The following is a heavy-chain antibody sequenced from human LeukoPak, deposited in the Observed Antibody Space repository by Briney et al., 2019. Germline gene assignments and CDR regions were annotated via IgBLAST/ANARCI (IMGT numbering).Heavy chain of an antibody. V-gene: IGHV3-23*01. D-gene: IGHD3-22*01. CDR1: GISFSSHG. CDR3: SKDRDSTGYFHYFDY. CDR2: ISGNGGDT. J-gene: IGHJ4*02. Sequence: GGSLRLSCAASGISFSSHGMNWVRQAPGKGLEWASTISGNGGDTYYADSVKGRFTISRDNSKNTLYLQMDSLKTADTAFYYCSKDRDSTGYFHYFDYWGQGALVSVSS.